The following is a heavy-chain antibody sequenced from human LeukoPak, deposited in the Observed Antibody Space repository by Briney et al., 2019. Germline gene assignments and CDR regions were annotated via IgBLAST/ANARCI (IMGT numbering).Heavy chain of an antibody. Sequence: SETLSLTCTVSGGSISSGSFYWGWIRQPPGKGLEWIGSIYYSGNTYYNPSLNSRLTISRDTSKNQFSLKLSSVTAAGTAVYYCARASGYYDSSGYYSIHKLDYWGQGTLVTVSS. CDR3: ARASGYYDSSGYYSIHKLDY. CDR1: GGSISSGSFY. CDR2: IYYSGNT. D-gene: IGHD3-22*01. V-gene: IGHV4-39*07. J-gene: IGHJ4*02.